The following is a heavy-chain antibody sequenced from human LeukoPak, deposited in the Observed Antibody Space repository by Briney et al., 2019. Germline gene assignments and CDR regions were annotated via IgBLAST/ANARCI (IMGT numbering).Heavy chain of an antibody. CDR1: GYTFTGYY. D-gene: IGHD3-3*01. CDR2: IIPIFGTA. CDR3: ASPSITIFGVVIKAFDI. J-gene: IGHJ3*02. Sequence: ASVKVSCKASGYTFTGYYMHWVRQAPGQGLEWMGGIIPIFGTANYAQKFQGRVTITTDESTSTAYMELSSLRSEDTAVYYCASPSITIFGVVIKAFDIWGQGTMVTVSS. V-gene: IGHV1-69*05.